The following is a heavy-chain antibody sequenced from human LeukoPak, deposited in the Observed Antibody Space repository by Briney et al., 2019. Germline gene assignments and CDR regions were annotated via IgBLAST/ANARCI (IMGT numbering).Heavy chain of an antibody. CDR1: GGSISSYY. Sequence: PSETLSLTCTVSGGSISSYYWSWIRQPPGKGLEWIGEINHSGSTNYNPSLKSRVTISVDTSKNQFSLKLSSVTAADTAVYYCARGPQNYYYDSSGYFWFDPWGQGTLVTVSS. CDR2: INHSGST. D-gene: IGHD3-22*01. J-gene: IGHJ5*02. V-gene: IGHV4-34*01. CDR3: ARGPQNYYYDSSGYFWFDP.